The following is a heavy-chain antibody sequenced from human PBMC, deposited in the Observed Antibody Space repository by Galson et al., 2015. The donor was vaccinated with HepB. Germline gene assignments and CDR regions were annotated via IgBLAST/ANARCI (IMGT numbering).Heavy chain of an antibody. CDR1: GGSISSGSYY. CDR3: ARVSPAAIGSSAFDI. J-gene: IGHJ3*02. CDR2: IYTSGST. Sequence: TLSLTCTVSGGSISSGSYYWSWIRQPAGKGLEWIGRIYTSGSTNYNPSLKSRVTMSVDTSKNQLSLKLSSVTAADTAVYYCARVSPAAIGSSAFDIWGQGTMVTVSS. D-gene: IGHD2-2*01. V-gene: IGHV4-61*02.